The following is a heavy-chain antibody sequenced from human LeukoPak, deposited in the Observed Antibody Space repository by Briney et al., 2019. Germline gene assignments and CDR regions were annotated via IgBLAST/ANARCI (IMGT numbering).Heavy chain of an antibody. CDR2: ISSSSSTI. CDR3: ARSSWYLDDDAFDI. Sequence: GGSLRLSCAASGFTFSSYSMNWVRQAPGKGLEWVSYISSSSSTIYYADSVKGRFTISRDNAKNSLYLQMNSLRAEDTAVYYCARSSWYLDDDAFDIWGQGTMVAVSS. D-gene: IGHD6-13*01. V-gene: IGHV3-48*01. CDR1: GFTFSSYS. J-gene: IGHJ3*02.